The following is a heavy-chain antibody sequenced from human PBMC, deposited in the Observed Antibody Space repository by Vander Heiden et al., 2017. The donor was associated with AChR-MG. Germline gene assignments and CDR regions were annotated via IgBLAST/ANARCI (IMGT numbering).Heavy chain of an antibody. J-gene: IGHJ4*02. CDR3: AKDSGTIFGVVTYFDY. Sequence: EVQLVESGGGLVQPGRSLRLSCAASGFTFDDYAMHWVRQAPGKGLEWVSGISWNSGSIGYADSVKGRFTISRDNAKNSLYLQMNSLRAEDTALYYCAKDSGTIFGVVTYFDYWGQGTLVTVSP. CDR1: GFTFDDYA. D-gene: IGHD3-3*01. CDR2: ISWNSGSI. V-gene: IGHV3-9*01.